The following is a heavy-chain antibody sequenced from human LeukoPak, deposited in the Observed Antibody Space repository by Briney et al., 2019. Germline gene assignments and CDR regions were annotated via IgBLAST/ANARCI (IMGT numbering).Heavy chain of an antibody. V-gene: IGHV3-74*01. Sequence: GGSLRLSCAASGFTFSSYWMHWVRQAPGKGLVWVSRIKSDGSNTNYADSVKGRFTISRDNAKNSLYLQMNSLRAEDTAVYYCARASMRGWYFDLWGRGTLVTVSS. CDR3: ARASMRGWYFDL. CDR2: IKSDGSNT. CDR1: GFTFSSYW. J-gene: IGHJ2*01.